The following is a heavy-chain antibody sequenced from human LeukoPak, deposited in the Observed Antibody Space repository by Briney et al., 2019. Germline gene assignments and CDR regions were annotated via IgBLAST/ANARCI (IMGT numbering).Heavy chain of an antibody. CDR2: IHPSGTT. Sequence: SETLSLTCSVSGGSISSYYWSWIRQPPGMGLEWIGYIHPSGTTNYNPSLKSRVTISLDTSKNQFSLKVTSVTAADTAVYYRGRLYNTWYLDYWGQGTLVTVSS. V-gene: IGHV4-4*09. D-gene: IGHD1-1*01. CDR3: GRLYNTWYLDY. CDR1: GGSISSYY. J-gene: IGHJ4*02.